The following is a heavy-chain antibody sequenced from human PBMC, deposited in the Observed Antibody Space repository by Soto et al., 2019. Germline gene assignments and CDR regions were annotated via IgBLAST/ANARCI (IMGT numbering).Heavy chain of an antibody. Sequence: GGSLRLSCAASGFTFSTYTLHWVRQAPGKGLEWVAVVSFDGSNKYYADSLEGRFTISRDNSKNTLYLEMNSLRAEDTAVYYCARDYSTTAPFDYWGQGTLVTVSS. J-gene: IGHJ4*02. CDR2: VSFDGSNK. CDR1: GFTFSTYT. CDR3: ARDYSTTAPFDY. D-gene: IGHD2-21*01. V-gene: IGHV3-30-3*01.